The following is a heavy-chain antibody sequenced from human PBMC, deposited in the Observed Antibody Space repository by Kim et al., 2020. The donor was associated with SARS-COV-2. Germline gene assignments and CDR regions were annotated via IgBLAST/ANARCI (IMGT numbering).Heavy chain of an antibody. V-gene: IGHV4-34*01. CDR3: VRVREVTGPDF. CDR2: VSHTGSA. D-gene: IGHD2-21*02. J-gene: IGHJ4*02. Sequence: SETLSLTCAVSGGSFSAYYWSWVRQPPGKGPEWIGEVSHTGSATYNPSLESRVTISIDTSNNQFSLRLASVTAPDTAVYYCVRVREVTGPDFWGQGNLVTVST. CDR1: GGSFSAYY.